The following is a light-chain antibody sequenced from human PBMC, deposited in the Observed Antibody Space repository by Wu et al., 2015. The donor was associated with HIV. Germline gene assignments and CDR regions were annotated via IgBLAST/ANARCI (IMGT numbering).Light chain of an antibody. J-gene: IGKJ4*01. CDR1: QSINDN. CDR2: GAS. Sequence: EIVMTQSPGTLSVSPGGRATLSCRASQSINDNLAWYQQTPGQAPRLLIFGASTRATGIPARFSGSGFGTEFSLTISNMQSEDFAVYYCQQYNNWPLTFGGGTKVEIK. CDR3: QQYNNWPLT. V-gene: IGKV3-15*01.